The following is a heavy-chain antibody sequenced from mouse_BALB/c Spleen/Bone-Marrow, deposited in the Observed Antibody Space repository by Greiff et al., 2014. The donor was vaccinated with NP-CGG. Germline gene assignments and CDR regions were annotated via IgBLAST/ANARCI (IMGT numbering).Heavy chain of an antibody. J-gene: IGHJ4*01. Sequence: SGPDLVKPGASVKISCKASGYSFTGYYMHWVKQRHGKSLEWIGRVNPYNGGTSYNQKFKDKAILTVDKSSSTAYMQRRSVTSEDGAVYYGARAIDDGDSAAMDYWGQGTSVTVSS. D-gene: IGHD2-3*01. CDR3: ARAIDDGDSAAMDY. CDR1: GYSFTGYY. CDR2: VNPYNGGT. V-gene: IGHV1S30*02.